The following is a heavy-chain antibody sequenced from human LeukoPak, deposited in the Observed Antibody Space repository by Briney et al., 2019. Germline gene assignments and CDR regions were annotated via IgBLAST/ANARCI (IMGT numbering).Heavy chain of an antibody. CDR1: GYSISSGYY. D-gene: IGHD1-26*01. CDR2: IYQSGST. V-gene: IGHV4-38-2*01. J-gene: IGHJ4*02. Sequence: NPSETLSLTCAVSGYSISSGYYWGWIRQPPGKGLEWIGSIYQSGSTYYNPSLKSRVTISVDTSKNQFSLKLSSVTAADTAVYYCARHESPGGATIHWGQGTLVTVSS. CDR3: ARHESPGGATIH.